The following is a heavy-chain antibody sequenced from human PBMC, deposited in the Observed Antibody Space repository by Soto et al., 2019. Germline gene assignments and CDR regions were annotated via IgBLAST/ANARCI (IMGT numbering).Heavy chain of an antibody. D-gene: IGHD5-12*01. CDR1: GGTFSSYA. CDR3: ARPNRRGYSGPNPANYYYYGMDV. CDR2: IIPIFGTA. Sequence: ASVKVSCKASGGTFSSYAISWVRQAPGQGLEWMGGIIPIFGTANYAQKFQGRVTITADESTSTAYMELSSLRSEDTAVYYCARPNRRGYSGPNPANYYYYGMDVWGQGTTVTVSS. V-gene: IGHV1-69*13. J-gene: IGHJ6*02.